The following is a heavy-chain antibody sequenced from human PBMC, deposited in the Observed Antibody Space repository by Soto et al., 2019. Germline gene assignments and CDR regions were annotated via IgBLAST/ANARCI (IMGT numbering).Heavy chain of an antibody. J-gene: IGHJ4*02. CDR1: GFPFGENA. CDR3: AKEDTSSGSLDY. Sequence: GGSLRLSCAASGFPFGENAMSWVRQAPGRGLEWVSGISDSGATTYYADSVRGRFTISRDNSKNTLYLQMKSLRAEDSASYYCAKEDTSSGSLDYWGQGALVTVSS. V-gene: IGHV3-23*01. CDR2: ISDSGATT. D-gene: IGHD6-19*01.